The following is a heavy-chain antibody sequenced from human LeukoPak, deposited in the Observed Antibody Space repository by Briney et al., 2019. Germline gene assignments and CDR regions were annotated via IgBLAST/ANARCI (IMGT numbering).Heavy chain of an antibody. CDR1: GFTVSSNY. J-gene: IGHJ5*02. V-gene: IGHV3-66*04. Sequence: GGSLRLSCAASGFTVSSNYMSWVRQAPGKGLEWVSVIYSGGSTYYADSVKGRFTISRDNSKNTLYLQMNSLRAEDTAVYYCARLLLDCSSTSCYPGGWFDPWGQGTLVTVSS. D-gene: IGHD2-2*01. CDR2: IYSGGST. CDR3: ARLLLDCSSTSCYPGGWFDP.